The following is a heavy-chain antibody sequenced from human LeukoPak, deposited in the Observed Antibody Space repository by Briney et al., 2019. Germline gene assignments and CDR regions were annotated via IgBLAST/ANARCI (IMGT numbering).Heavy chain of an antibody. Sequence: GASVKVSCKASGYTFTSYDINWVRQATGQGLEWMGCMYPHSGNTCYAQKFQGRVTTTRNTTISTACMELSRLRSEDTAVYYCARVGWFGELLARPYYFDYCGQGTLVTVSS. CDR3: ARVGWFGELLARPYYFDY. V-gene: IGHV1-8*03. D-gene: IGHD3-10*01. J-gene: IGHJ4*02. CDR2: MYPHSGNT. CDR1: GYTFTSYD.